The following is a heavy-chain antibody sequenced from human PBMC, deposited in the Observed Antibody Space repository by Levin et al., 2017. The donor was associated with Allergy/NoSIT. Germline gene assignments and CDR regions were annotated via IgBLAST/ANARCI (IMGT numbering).Heavy chain of an antibody. Sequence: GGSLRLSCAASGFTFNSYWMHWVRQAPGKGLVWVSRINERGTDAMYADSVRGRFTISKDIARNTVYLQMNSLRVDDTAVYHYVRDAFLWRLDDWGQGTAVTVSS. CDR1: GFTFNSYW. D-gene: IGHD2-21*01. J-gene: IGHJ4*02. V-gene: IGHV3-74*03. CDR3: VRDAFLWRLDD. CDR2: INERGTDA.